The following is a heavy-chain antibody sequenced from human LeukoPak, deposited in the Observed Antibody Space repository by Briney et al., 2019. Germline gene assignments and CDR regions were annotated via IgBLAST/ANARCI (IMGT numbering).Heavy chain of an antibody. CDR1: GYTFTGYY. CDR3: ARVECSGGSCYFPYYYYYYGMDV. Sequence: ASVKVSCKASGYTFTGYYMRWVRQAPGQGLEWMGWINPNSGGTNYAQKFQGRVTMTRDTSISTAYMELSRLRSDDTAVYYCARVECSGGSCYFPYYYYYYGMDVWGQGTTVTVSS. V-gene: IGHV1-2*02. CDR2: INPNSGGT. D-gene: IGHD2-15*01. J-gene: IGHJ6*02.